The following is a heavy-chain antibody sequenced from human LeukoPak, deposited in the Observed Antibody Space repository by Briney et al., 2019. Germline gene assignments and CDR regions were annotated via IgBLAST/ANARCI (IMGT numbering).Heavy chain of an antibody. Sequence: GGSLRLSCAASGFTFSDYSMNWVRQAPGKGLEWVSSISSSSSYIYYAESVRGRLTISRDNSNNTLNLQMNSLTSDDTAVYYCASASGGAATGFYFDLWGQGTLVTVSS. CDR3: ASASGGAATGFYFDL. D-gene: IGHD6-13*01. CDR2: ISSSSSYI. J-gene: IGHJ4*02. V-gene: IGHV3-21*01. CDR1: GFTFSDYS.